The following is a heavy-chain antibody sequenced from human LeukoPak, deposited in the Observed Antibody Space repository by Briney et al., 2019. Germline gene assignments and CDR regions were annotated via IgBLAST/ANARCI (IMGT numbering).Heavy chain of an antibody. CDR2: IFPIFGTA. V-gene: IGHV1-69*06. D-gene: IGHD2-21*02. J-gene: IGHJ4*02. CDR3: ARGPIVVVTAANFDY. Sequence: GASVKVSCKASGGTFSSYAISWVRQAPGQGLEWMGRIFPIFGTANYAQKFQGRVTITADKSTSTAYMELSSLRSEDTAVYYCARGPIVVVTAANFDYWGQGTLVTVS. CDR1: GGTFSSYA.